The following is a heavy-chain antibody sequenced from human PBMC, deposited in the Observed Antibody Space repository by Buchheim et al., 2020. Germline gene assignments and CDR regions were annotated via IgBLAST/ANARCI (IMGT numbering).Heavy chain of an antibody. CDR2: IYTSGNT. J-gene: IGHJ2*01. D-gene: IGHD2-15*01. CDR1: GGSIRSYY. V-gene: IGHV4-4*07. Sequence: QVQLQESGPGLVKPSETLSLTCTVSGGSIRSYYWSWIRQPAGKGLEWIGRIYTSGNTNYNPSLKSRVTMSVDTSKNQFSLKLSSVTAADTALYYCARDLLYCSTGSCYAWYFDLWGRGTL. CDR3: ARDLLYCSTGSCYAWYFDL.